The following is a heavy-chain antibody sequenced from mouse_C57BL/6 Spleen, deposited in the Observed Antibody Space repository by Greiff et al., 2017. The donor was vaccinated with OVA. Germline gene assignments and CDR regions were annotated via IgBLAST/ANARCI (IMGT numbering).Heavy chain of an antibody. CDR1: GYSITSGYY. CDR2: ISYDGSN. CDR3: ASDTTVVPFDY. J-gene: IGHJ2*01. V-gene: IGHV3-6*01. D-gene: IGHD1-1*01. Sequence: EVQLQQSGPGLVKPSQSLSLTCSVTGYSITSGYYWNWIRQFPGNKLEWMGYISYDGSNNYNPSLKNRISITRDTSKNQFFLKLNSVTTEDTATYYCASDTTVVPFDYWGQGTTLTVSS.